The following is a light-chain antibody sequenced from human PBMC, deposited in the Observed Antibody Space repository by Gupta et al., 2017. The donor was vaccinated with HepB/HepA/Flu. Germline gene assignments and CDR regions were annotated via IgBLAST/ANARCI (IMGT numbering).Light chain of an antibody. CDR1: SSNIGASYD. CDR2: DSS. Sequence: HFVLTPPPSVSGAPGPEVTISCTARSSNIGASYDVQWYHQLQGKAPKVLIYDSSNRPSGVPERFSGSKSGTSASLAITGLQAEDEADYYCQSYDRSLGGSVFGGGTKVTVL. J-gene: IGLJ2*01. CDR3: QSYDRSLGGSV. V-gene: IGLV1-40*01.